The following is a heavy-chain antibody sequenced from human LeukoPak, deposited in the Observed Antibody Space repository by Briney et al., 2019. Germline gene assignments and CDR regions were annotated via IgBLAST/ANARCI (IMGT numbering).Heavy chain of an antibody. CDR2: IYSGGST. J-gene: IGHJ4*02. CDR3: ARVGPCSGGSCYPYYFDY. V-gene: IGHV3-53*01. D-gene: IGHD2-15*01. CDR1: GFTVSSNY. Sequence: GGSLRLSCAASGFTVSSNYMSWVRQAPGKGLEWVSVIYSGGSTYCADSVKGRFIISRDNSKNTLYLQMNSLRAEDTAVYYCARVGPCSGGSCYPYYFDYWGQGTLVTVSS.